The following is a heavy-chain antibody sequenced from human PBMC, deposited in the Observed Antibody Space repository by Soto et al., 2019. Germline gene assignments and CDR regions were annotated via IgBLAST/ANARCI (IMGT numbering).Heavy chain of an antibody. CDR3: ARGPTYLPGDY. D-gene: IGHD3-10*01. CDR2: ISAYNGDT. Sequence: QIQLVQSGPEVKNPGASVKVSCKTSGYTFTNYGFIWVRQAPRQGLELMGWISAYNGDTKVPQKFQGRLTLTTDTSTSTASMELRSLRADDTAVYYGARGPTYLPGDYWGQGTLVTVSS. V-gene: IGHV1-18*01. J-gene: IGHJ4*02. CDR1: GYTFTNYG.